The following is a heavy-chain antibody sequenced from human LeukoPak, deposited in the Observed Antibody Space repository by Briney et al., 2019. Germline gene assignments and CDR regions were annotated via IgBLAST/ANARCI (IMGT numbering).Heavy chain of an antibody. CDR2: MNPDTEIT. CDR1: GYSFTSYD. J-gene: IGHJ1*01. Sequence: GASVKVSCKADGYSFTSYDLNWVRQASGQGLEWMGWMNPDTEITDYAQKFQGRVTITADESTSTAYMELSSLRSEDTAVYYCAREWLAADEAEEYFQHWGQGTLVTVSS. CDR3: AREWLAADEAEEYFQH. V-gene: IGHV1-8*01. D-gene: IGHD5-12*01.